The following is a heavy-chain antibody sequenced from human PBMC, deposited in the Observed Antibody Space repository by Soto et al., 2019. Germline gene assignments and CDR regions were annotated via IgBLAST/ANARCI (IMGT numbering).Heavy chain of an antibody. CDR2: IYYSGST. J-gene: IGHJ6*02. D-gene: IGHD2-15*01. V-gene: IGHV4-59*01. Sequence: QVQLQESGPGLVKPSETLSLTCTVSGGSISSYYWSWIRQPPGKGLEWIGYIYYSGSTNYNPSLKSRVTISVDTSKNQCSLKLSSVTAADTAVYYCARAPTGYCSGGSCYTSSYYYYGMDVWGQGTTVTVSS. CDR3: ARAPTGYCSGGSCYTSSYYYYGMDV. CDR1: GGSISSYY.